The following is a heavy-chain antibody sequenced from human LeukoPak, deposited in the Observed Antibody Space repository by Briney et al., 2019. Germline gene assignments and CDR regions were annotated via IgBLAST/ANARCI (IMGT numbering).Heavy chain of an antibody. D-gene: IGHD3-10*01. Sequence: ASVKVSCKASGGTFSSYAISWVRQAPGQGLEWMGRIIPILGIANYAQKFQGRVTITADKSTNTAYMELSSLRSEDTAVYYCARDPDYYGSGSYSVWGQGTLVTVSS. V-gene: IGHV1-69*04. J-gene: IGHJ4*02. CDR1: GGTFSSYA. CDR2: IIPILGIA. CDR3: ARDPDYYGSGSYSV.